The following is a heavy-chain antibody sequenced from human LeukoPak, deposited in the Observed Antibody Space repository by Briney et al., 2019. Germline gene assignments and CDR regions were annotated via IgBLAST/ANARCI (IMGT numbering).Heavy chain of an antibody. D-gene: IGHD6-19*01. V-gene: IGHV4-59*01. CDR1: GGSISSYY. CDR3: ARVRYISGWYWGDFDY. CDR2: IYYSGST. Sequence: SETLSLTCNVSGGSISSYYWSWIRQPPGKGLEWIGYIYYSGSTNYNPSLRSRVAISVDTSKNQFSLTPSSVTAADTAVYYCARVRYISGWYWGDFDYWGQGTLVTVSS. J-gene: IGHJ4*02.